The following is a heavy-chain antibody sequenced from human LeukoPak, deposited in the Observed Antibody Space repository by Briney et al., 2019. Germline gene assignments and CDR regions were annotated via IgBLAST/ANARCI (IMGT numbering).Heavy chain of an antibody. CDR3: ARGKINIVATIMAY. CDR1: GFTFSSYV. CDR2: ISYDGSNK. J-gene: IGHJ4*02. V-gene: IGHV3-30-3*01. D-gene: IGHD5-12*01. Sequence: GGSLRLSCAASGFTFSSYVMHWVRQAPGKGLEWVAVISYDGSNKYYADSVKGRFTISRDNSKNTLYLQMNSLRAEDTAVYYCARGKINIVATIMAYWGQGTLVTVSS.